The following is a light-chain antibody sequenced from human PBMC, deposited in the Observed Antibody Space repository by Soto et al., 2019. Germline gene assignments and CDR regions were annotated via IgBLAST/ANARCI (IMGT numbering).Light chain of an antibody. CDR2: DAS. V-gene: IGKV1-5*01. Sequence: DIQMNQSPSTMSASVGDRVTITCRASQSISSWLAWYQQKPGKAPKLLIYDASSLESGVPSRFSGSGSGTEFTLTISSLQPDDFATYYCQQYNSQGTFGQGT. CDR1: QSISSW. CDR3: QQYNSQGT. J-gene: IGKJ1*01.